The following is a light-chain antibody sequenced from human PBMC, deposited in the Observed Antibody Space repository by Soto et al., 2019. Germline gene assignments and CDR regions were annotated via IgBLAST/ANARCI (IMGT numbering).Light chain of an antibody. CDR3: QSYDGSLSGYVI. V-gene: IGLV1-40*01. J-gene: IGLJ2*01. CDR1: RSNIGAGYN. CDR2: GNN. Sequence: QSVLTQPPSVTGAPGQRVTLSCTGSRSNIGAGYNVHWYQQLPGTAPKLLIYGNNDRPSGVPDRFSGSKSGTSASLAITGLQAEDEADYYCQSYDGSLSGYVIFGGGTKVTVL.